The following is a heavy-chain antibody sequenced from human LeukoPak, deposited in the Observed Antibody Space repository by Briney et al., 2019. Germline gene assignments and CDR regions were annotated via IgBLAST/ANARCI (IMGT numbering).Heavy chain of an antibody. J-gene: IGHJ6*03. CDR3: ARDDPDCSSTSCKDYYYYYYMDV. Sequence: SETLSLTCTVPGGSISSYYWSWIRQPAGKGLEWIGRIYTSGSTNYNPSLKSRVTMSVDTSKNQFSLKLSSVTAADTAVYYCARDDPDCSSTSCKDYYYYYYMDVWGKGTTVTVSS. V-gene: IGHV4-4*07. CDR2: IYTSGST. CDR1: GGSISSYY. D-gene: IGHD2-2*01.